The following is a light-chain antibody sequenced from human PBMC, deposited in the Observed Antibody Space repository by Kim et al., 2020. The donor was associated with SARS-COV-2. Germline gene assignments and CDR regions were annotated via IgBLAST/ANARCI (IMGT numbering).Light chain of an antibody. V-gene: IGLV1-44*01. J-gene: IGLJ2*01. CDR3: TAWDDSLNGLVV. Sequence: QRVTSSCPGSSANIGSNTVNWYRQLPGTAPTLLIYSNNQRPSGVPDRFSGSESGTSASLAISGLQSGDEADYYCTAWDDSLNGLVVFGGGTQLTVL. CDR1: SANIGSNT. CDR2: SNN.